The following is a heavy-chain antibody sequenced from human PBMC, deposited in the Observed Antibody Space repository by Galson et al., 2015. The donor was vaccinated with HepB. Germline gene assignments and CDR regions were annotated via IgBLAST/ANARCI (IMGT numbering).Heavy chain of an antibody. J-gene: IGHJ6*02. CDR1: RFTFSSYG. CDR3: AKERSAAGITTIRGVIVYNYGMDV. Sequence: SLRLSCAASRFTFSSYGIHWVRQAPGKGLEWVAFIRYDGSSKYYADSVKGRFTIYRDNSKNTPYLEMISLRAEDTAVYYCAKERSAAGITTIRGVIVYNYGMDVWGQGTTVTVSS. CDR2: IRYDGSSK. D-gene: IGHD3-10*01. V-gene: IGHV3-30*02.